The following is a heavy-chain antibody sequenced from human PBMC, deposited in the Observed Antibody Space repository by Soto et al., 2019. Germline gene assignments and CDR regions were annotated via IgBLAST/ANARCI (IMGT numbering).Heavy chain of an antibody. CDR1: GYTFTSYY. CDR3: ARDVELAVAVGPAGYYYGMDV. Sequence: ASVKVSCKASGYTFTSYYMHWVRQAPGQGLEWMGIINPSGGSTSYAQKFQGRVTMTRDTSTSTVYMELSSLRSEATAVYYCARDVELAVAVGPAGYYYGMDVWGPGTTVTVSS. CDR2: INPSGGST. J-gene: IGHJ6*02. V-gene: IGHV1-46*01. D-gene: IGHD6-19*01.